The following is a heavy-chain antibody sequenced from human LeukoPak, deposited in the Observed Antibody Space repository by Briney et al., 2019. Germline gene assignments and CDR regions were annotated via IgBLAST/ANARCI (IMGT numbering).Heavy chain of an antibody. CDR1: GFTFSSYS. Sequence: GGSLRLSCAASGFTFSSYSMNWVRQAPGKGLEWVSSISSSSSYIYYADSVKGRFTISRDNAKNSLYLQMNSLRAEDTAVYYCARDNTYYDILTGYQADDAFDIWGQGTMVTVSS. CDR3: ARDNTYYDILTGYQADDAFDI. V-gene: IGHV3-21*01. CDR2: ISSSSSYI. J-gene: IGHJ3*02. D-gene: IGHD3-9*01.